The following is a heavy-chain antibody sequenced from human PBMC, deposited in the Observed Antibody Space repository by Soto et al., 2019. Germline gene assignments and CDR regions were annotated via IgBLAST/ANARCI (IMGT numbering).Heavy chain of an antibody. V-gene: IGHV3-21*01. J-gene: IGHJ6*02. CDR1: GFTFSSYS. CDR3: ARRVPYDSSGYYYVDDYYYGMDV. D-gene: IGHD3-22*01. CDR2: ISSSSSYI. Sequence: GSLRLSCAASGFTFSSYSMNWVRQAPGKGLEWVSSISSSSSYIYYADSVKGRFTISRDNAKNSLYLQMNSLRAEDTAVYYCARRVPYDSSGYYYVDDYYYGMDVWGQGTTVTVSS.